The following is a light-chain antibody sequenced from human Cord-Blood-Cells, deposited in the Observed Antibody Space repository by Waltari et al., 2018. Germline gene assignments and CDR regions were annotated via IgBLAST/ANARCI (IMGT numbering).Light chain of an antibody. J-gene: IGLJ3*02. CDR1: SSNIGSNT. Sequence: QSVLTQPPSASGTPGQRVTISCSGSSSNIGSNTVNWYQQLPGTAPKPLIYSNTQPPPGLPDRFSGSTSGTSASLAISGLQSEDEADYYCAAWDDSLNGPVFGGGTKLTVL. CDR3: AAWDDSLNGPV. V-gene: IGLV1-44*01. CDR2: SNT.